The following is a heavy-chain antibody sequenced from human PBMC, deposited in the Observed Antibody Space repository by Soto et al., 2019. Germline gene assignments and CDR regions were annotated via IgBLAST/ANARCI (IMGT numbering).Heavy chain of an antibody. D-gene: IGHD3-10*01. CDR3: ARGGYYYGSGSYWFSYYMDV. Sequence: QVQLQQWGAGLLKPSETLSLTCAVYGGSFSGYYWSWIRQPPGKGLEWIGEINHSGSTNYNPSLKSRVTISVDTSKNQFSLKLSSVTAADTAVYYCARGGYYYGSGSYWFSYYMDVWGKGTTVTVSS. V-gene: IGHV4-34*01. J-gene: IGHJ6*03. CDR1: GGSFSGYY. CDR2: INHSGST.